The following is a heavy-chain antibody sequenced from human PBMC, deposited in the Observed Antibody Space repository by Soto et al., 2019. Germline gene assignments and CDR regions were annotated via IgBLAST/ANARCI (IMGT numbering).Heavy chain of an antibody. V-gene: IGHV1-69*02. CDR1: GGTFSSYT. J-gene: IGHJ4*02. D-gene: IGHD6-6*01. CDR2: IIPILGIA. Sequence: QVQLVQSGAEVKKPGSSVTVSCTASGGTFSSYTISWVRQAPGQGLEWMGRIIPILGIANYAQKFQGRVTITADKSTSTAYMELSSLRSEDTAVYYCARGGEYSSSTLDYWGQGTLVTVSS. CDR3: ARGGEYSSSTLDY.